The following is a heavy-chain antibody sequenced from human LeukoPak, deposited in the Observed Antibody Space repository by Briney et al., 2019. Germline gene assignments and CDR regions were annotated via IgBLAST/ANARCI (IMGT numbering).Heavy chain of an antibody. CDR1: GFTFSSYW. J-gene: IGHJ6*03. Sequence: PGGSLRLSCAASGFTFSSYWMSWVRQAPGKGLEWVSNIKQDGSVKCYVDSVKGRFTVSRGNAKNSLYLQTNSLRAEDTAVYYCARDGCSSSSCYLPYQYYYMAVWGKGTTVTVSS. CDR2: IKQDGSVK. CDR3: ARDGCSSSSCYLPYQYYYMAV. V-gene: IGHV3-7*01. D-gene: IGHD2-2*01.